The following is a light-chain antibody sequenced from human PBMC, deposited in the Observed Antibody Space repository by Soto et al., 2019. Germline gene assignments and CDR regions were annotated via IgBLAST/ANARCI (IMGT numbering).Light chain of an antibody. CDR3: QQYNSYSQT. CDR1: QSINKW. J-gene: IGKJ1*01. Sequence: IPVTQSPSPLSASFGGRVTITFRASQSINKWLAWYQQKPGKAPQLLIYDASSLQSGVPSRFSGSGSGTEFTLTISSLQPDDFAIYYCQQYNSYSQTFGQGTKVDIK. CDR2: DAS. V-gene: IGKV1-5*01.